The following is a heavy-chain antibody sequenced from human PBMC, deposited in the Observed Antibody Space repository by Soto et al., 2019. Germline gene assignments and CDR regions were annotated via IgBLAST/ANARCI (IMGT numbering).Heavy chain of an antibody. CDR1: GGSFSGYY. J-gene: IGHJ4*02. D-gene: IGHD2-15*01. Sequence: QVQLQQWGAGLLKPSETLSLTCAVYGGSFSGYYWSWIRQPPGKGLEWIGEINHSGSTNYNPSLKSRVTISVDTSKNQFSLKLSSVTAAVTAVYYCARAWDYCSGGSCYSYYFDYWGQGTLVTVSS. V-gene: IGHV4-34*01. CDR2: INHSGST. CDR3: ARAWDYCSGGSCYSYYFDY.